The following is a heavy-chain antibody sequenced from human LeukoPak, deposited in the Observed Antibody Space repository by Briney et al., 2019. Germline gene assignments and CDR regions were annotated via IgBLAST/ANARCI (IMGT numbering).Heavy chain of an antibody. CDR2: IWYDGSNK. D-gene: IGHD2-15*01. CDR3: ARGPSLYCSGGSCYSGWVDP. Sequence: GRSLRLSCAASGFTFSSYGMHWVRQAPGKGLEWVAVIWYDGSNKYYADSVKGRFTISRDNSKNTLYLQMNSLRAEDTAVYYCARGPSLYCSGGSCYSGWVDPWGQGTLVTVSS. J-gene: IGHJ5*02. V-gene: IGHV3-33*01. CDR1: GFTFSSYG.